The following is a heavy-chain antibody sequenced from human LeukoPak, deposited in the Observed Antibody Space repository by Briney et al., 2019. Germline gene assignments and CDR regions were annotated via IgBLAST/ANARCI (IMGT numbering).Heavy chain of an antibody. J-gene: IGHJ5*02. CDR1: CDSITSGDYY. Sequence: SETLSLTCTVACDSITSGDYYWTWIRQPPGKGLEWVAYMHYTGNTYYNSSLKSRLTISVDTSKNRFSLRLSFVTAADTAMYYCARHLSGSSWFDPWGQGTLVTVS. D-gene: IGHD1-26*01. CDR3: ARHLSGSSWFDP. V-gene: IGHV4-30-4*08. CDR2: MHYTGNT.